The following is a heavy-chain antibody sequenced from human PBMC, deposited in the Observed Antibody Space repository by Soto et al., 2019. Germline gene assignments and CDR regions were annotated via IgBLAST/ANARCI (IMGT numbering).Heavy chain of an antibody. Sequence: SETLFLTCTVSGGSISSYYWGWIRQPPGKGLEWIGYIYYSGSTNYNPSLKSRVTISVDTSKNQFSLKLSSVTAADTAVYYCARGYYYDSSGSSGGWFDPWGQGTLVTVS. J-gene: IGHJ5*02. CDR2: IYYSGST. CDR3: ARGYYYDSSGSSGGWFDP. V-gene: IGHV4-59*01. D-gene: IGHD3-22*01. CDR1: GGSISSYY.